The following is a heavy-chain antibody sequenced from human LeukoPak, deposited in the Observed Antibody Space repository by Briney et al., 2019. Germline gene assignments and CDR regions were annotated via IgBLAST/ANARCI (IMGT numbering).Heavy chain of an antibody. Sequence: QPGGSLRLSCAASGFTFSSYGMHWVRQAPGKGLEWVAFIRYDGSNKYYADSVKGRFTISRDNSKNTLYLQMNSLRAEDTAVYYCAKDKTPGTRPGVINVFDPWGQGTLVTVSS. D-gene: IGHD3-10*01. CDR1: GFTFSSYG. J-gene: IGHJ5*02. V-gene: IGHV3-30*02. CDR3: AKDKTPGTRPGVINVFDP. CDR2: IRYDGSNK.